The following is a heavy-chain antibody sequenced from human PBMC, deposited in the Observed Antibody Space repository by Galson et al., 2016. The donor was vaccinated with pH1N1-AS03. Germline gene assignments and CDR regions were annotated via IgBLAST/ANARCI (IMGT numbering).Heavy chain of an antibody. D-gene: IGHD4-23*01. CDR2: IRYDGSNT. J-gene: IGHJ3*02. CDR1: GFTFSSYG. V-gene: IGHV3-30*02. Sequence: SLRLSCAASGFTFSSYGLHWIRRAPGEGLEWVTFIRYDGSNTSYVDSVRGRFTISRDNSKNMLYLQMNSLRAEDTAAYYCAKDRVRLQVTESSAFDIWGQGTMVTVSS. CDR3: AKDRVRLQVTESSAFDI.